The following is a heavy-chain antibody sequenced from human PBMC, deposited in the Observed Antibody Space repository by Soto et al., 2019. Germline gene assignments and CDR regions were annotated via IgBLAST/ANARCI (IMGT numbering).Heavy chain of an antibody. J-gene: IGHJ3*02. CDR3: ARSCRSTSCYTVSFAFDI. D-gene: IGHD2-2*02. V-gene: IGHV4-4*02. Sequence: QVQLQESGPGLVKPSGTLSLTCAVSGGSISSSNWWNWVRQPPGKGLEWIGEIYHSGSTNYNPSLKSRVTISVVKSKNQFSLKLSSVTAADTAVYYCARSCRSTSCYTVSFAFDIWGQGTMVSVS. CDR1: GGSISSSNW. CDR2: IYHSGST.